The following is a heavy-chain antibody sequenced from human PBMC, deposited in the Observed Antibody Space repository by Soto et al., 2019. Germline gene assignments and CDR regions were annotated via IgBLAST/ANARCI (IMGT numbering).Heavy chain of an antibody. J-gene: IGHJ3*02. CDR3: ARVRPLAAFDI. D-gene: IGHD6-25*01. Sequence: GGSLRLSCAASGLTVISNHMSWVRQAPGKGLEWVSVLYSGGSAFYADSVKGRFTVSRHNSKNSLYLQMNSLRAEDTAVYYCARVRPLAAFDIWGQGTMLTVSS. V-gene: IGHV3-53*01. CDR2: LYSGGSA. CDR1: GLTVISNH.